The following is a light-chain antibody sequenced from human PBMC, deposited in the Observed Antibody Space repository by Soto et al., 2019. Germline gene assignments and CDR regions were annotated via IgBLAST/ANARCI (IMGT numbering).Light chain of an antibody. Sequence: ENVLTQSPGTLSLSPGERANLSCRASQSVSGNYLAWYQHKPGQAPRLLIYGASSRATGIADRFSGSGSGTDFTLTISRLEPEDFAVYYCHQYGSSPLPGGSPLPFGGGTKVEIK. V-gene: IGKV3-20*01. CDR1: QSVSGNY. J-gene: IGKJ4*01. CDR2: GAS. CDR3: HQYGSSPLPGGSPLP.